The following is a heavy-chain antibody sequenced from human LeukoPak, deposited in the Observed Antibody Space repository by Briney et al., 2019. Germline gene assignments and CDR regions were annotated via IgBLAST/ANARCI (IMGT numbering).Heavy chain of an antibody. CDR1: GGTFTSYA. Sequence: ASVKVSCKASGGTFTSYAISWVRQAPGQGLEWMGGIIPIFGTANYAQKFQGRVTITADKSTSTAYMELSSLRSEDTVVYYCARGDMEMATIGWGQGTLVTVSS. V-gene: IGHV1-69*06. D-gene: IGHD5-24*01. J-gene: IGHJ4*02. CDR3: ARGDMEMATIG. CDR2: IIPIFGTA.